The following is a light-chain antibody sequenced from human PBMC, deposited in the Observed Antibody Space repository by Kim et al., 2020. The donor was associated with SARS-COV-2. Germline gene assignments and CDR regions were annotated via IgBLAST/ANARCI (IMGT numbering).Light chain of an antibody. CDR1: NIGDRS. CDR3: QVRSSRDDYV. J-gene: IGLJ1*01. V-gene: IGLV3-21*04. Sequence: VAPGETATSTCGGSNIGDRSVHSYQQGQGQAPVLVIFYDSDRPSGIPERFSGSDSGNSATLTISGVEAGDEADYYCQVRSSRDDYVFGTGTKVTVL. CDR2: YDS.